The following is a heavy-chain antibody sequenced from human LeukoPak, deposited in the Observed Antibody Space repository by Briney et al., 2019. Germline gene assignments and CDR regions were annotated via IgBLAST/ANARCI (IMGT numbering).Heavy chain of an antibody. Sequence: SETLSLTCAVSGGSISSGGYSWSWIRQPPEKGLEWIGYIYHSGSTYYNPSLKSRVTISVDRSKNQFSLKLSSVTAADTAVYYCARGYCSGGSCWFDYWGQGTLVTVSS. CDR1: GGSISSGGYS. CDR2: IYHSGST. V-gene: IGHV4-30-2*01. J-gene: IGHJ4*02. CDR3: ARGYCSGGSCWFDY. D-gene: IGHD2-15*01.